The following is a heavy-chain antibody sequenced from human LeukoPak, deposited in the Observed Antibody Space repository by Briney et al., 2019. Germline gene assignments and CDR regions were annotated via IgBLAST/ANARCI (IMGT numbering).Heavy chain of an antibody. J-gene: IGHJ4*02. Sequence: GESLKISCKGSGYSFTSYWIGWVRQMPGKGLEWMGIIYPGDSDTRYSPSSQGQVTFSADKSISTAYLQWSSLKASDTGIYYCARYDNSGYYFEFWGQGTLVTVSS. CDR1: GYSFTSYW. D-gene: IGHD3-22*01. V-gene: IGHV5-51*01. CDR3: ARYDNSGYYFEF. CDR2: IYPGDSDT.